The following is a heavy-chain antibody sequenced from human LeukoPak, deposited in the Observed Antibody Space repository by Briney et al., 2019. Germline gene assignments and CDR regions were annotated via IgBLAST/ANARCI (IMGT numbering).Heavy chain of an antibody. Sequence: GGSLRLSCAASGFTFSSYSMNWVRQAPGKGLEWVSSISGSSSDIYYADSVKGRFTISRDNAKKSVFLQINNLRAEDTAIYYCARRGHHDRSGYDYWGQGTLVTVSS. J-gene: IGHJ4*02. CDR1: GFTFSSYS. D-gene: IGHD3-22*01. CDR2: ISGSSSDI. V-gene: IGHV3-21*01. CDR3: ARRGHHDRSGYDY.